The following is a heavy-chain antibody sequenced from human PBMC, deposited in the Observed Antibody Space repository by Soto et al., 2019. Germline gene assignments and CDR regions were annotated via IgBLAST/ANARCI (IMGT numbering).Heavy chain of an antibody. CDR2: ISGSGGST. CDR3: AKETVVGPAYYYYGMDV. V-gene: IGHV3-23*01. J-gene: IGHJ6*02. Sequence: PGGSLRLSCAASGFTFSSYAMSWVRQAPGKGLEWVSAISGSGGSTYYADSVKGRFTISRDNSKNTLYLQMNSLRAEDTAVYYCAKETVVGPAYYYYGMDVWGQGTKVTVSS. CDR1: GFTFSSYA. D-gene: IGHD2-15*01.